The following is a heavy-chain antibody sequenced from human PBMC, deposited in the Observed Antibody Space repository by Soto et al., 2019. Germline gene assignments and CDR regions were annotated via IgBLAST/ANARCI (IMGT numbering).Heavy chain of an antibody. D-gene: IGHD3-3*01. V-gene: IGHV3-30*18. CDR3: AKDLAGDFWSGYHYFDY. CDR2: ISYDGSNK. CDR1: GLTFRSYG. Sequence: GGSLRLSCAVSGLTFRSYGMHWVRQAPGKGLEWVAVISYDGSNKYYADSVKGRLTISRDNSKNTLYLQMNSLRAEDTAVYYCAKDLAGDFWSGYHYFDYWGQGTLVTVSS. J-gene: IGHJ4*02.